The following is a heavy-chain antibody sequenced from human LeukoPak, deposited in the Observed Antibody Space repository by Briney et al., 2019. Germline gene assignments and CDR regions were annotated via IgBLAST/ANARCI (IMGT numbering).Heavy chain of an antibody. CDR3: AKDGGYFDY. J-gene: IGHJ4*02. CDR2: ISYVGSNK. CDR1: GFTFRSYG. D-gene: IGHD4-23*01. Sequence: GRSLRLSCAASGFTFRSYGMHWVRQAPGKGLEWVAVISYVGSNKYYADSVNGRFTIYRENSTNTLYLQMNSLRAEDTAVYYCAKDGGYFDYWGQGTLVTVSS. V-gene: IGHV3-30*18.